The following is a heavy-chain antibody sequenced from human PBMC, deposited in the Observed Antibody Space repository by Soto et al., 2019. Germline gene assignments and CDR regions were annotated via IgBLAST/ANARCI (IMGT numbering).Heavy chain of an antibody. CDR2: ISGSGGST. CDR1: GFTFSSYA. J-gene: IGHJ6*02. D-gene: IGHD2-21*02. V-gene: IGHV3-23*01. CDR3: ARDRVVVTAINYYYYGMDV. Sequence: PGGSLRLSCAASGFTFSSYAMSWVRQAPGKGLEWVSAISGSGGSTYYADSVKGRFTISRDNSKNTLYLQMNSLRAEDTAVYYCARDRVVVTAINYYYYGMDVWGQGTTVTVSS.